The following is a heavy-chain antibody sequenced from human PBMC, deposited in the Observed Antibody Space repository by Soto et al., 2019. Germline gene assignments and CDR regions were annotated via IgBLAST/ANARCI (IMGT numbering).Heavy chain of an antibody. Sequence: RLSCAASGFTFSSYSMNWVRQAPGKGLDWVSSISSGSSYIYYADSVKGRFTISRGYAKNSLYLQMNSLRADDTAVYYCAREEGIAVDYWGQGTLVTVSS. V-gene: IGHV3-21*01. CDR1: GFTFSSYS. CDR2: ISSGSSYI. CDR3: AREEGIAVDY. J-gene: IGHJ4*02.